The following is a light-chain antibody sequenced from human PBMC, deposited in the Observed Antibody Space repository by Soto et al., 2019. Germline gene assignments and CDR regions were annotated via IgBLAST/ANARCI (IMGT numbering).Light chain of an antibody. Sequence: VLTQPASVSRSPGQSITISCTGTSSDVGGYNFVSWYQQHPGKAPKLMIYEVSNRPSGVSNRFSGSKSGNTASLTISGLLAEDEADYYCGAYTCSCTYVFGSWTKATVL. CDR1: SSDVGGYNF. CDR2: EVS. J-gene: IGLJ1*01. V-gene: IGLV2-14*01. CDR3: GAYTCSCTYV.